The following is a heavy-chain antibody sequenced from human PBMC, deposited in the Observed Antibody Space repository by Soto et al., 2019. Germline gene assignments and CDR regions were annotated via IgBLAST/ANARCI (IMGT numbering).Heavy chain of an antibody. D-gene: IGHD5-12*01. CDR2: IIPIFGTA. V-gene: IGHV1-69*01. CDR1: GGTFSSYA. CDR3: AREVSYSGYDFNYYYYYCMDV. Sequence: QVQLVQSGAEVKKPGSSVKVSCKASGGTFSSYAISWVRQAPGQGLEWMGGIIPIFGTANYAQKFQGRVTITADESTSTAYMELSSLRSEATAVDYCAREVSYSGYDFNYYYYYCMDVWGQGTTVTVSS. J-gene: IGHJ6*02.